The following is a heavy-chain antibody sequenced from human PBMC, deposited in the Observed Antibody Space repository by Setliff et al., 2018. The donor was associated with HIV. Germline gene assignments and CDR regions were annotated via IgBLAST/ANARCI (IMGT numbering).Heavy chain of an antibody. CDR3: ARGRDYTGSWFRPFYLDF. CDR2: INHSGST. J-gene: IGHJ4*01. CDR1: GGSFSAYH. D-gene: IGHD3-3*01. Sequence: SETLSLTCAVYGGSFSAYHWSWIRQTPGKGLEWLGEINHSGSTAYNLALESRVSMLIDTSKNQFSLKLTSVTAADTAIYYCARGRDYTGSWFRPFYLDFWGHGNLVTVSS. V-gene: IGHV4-34*01.